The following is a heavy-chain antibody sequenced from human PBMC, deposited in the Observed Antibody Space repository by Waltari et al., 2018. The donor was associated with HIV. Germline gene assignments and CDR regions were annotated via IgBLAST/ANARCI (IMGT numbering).Heavy chain of an antibody. V-gene: IGHV1-18*01. J-gene: IGHJ3*02. CDR1: GYTFTSYG. CDR2: ISAYNANT. CDR3: ARAGYYDSSGYPPGAFDI. D-gene: IGHD3-22*01. Sequence: QVQLVQSGAEVKKPGASVKVSCKASGYTFTSYGISWVRQAPGQGLEWMGWISAYNANTNYAQKHQGRVTMTTDTSTSTAYMELRSLRSDDTAVYYCARAGYYDSSGYPPGAFDIWGQGTMVTVSS.